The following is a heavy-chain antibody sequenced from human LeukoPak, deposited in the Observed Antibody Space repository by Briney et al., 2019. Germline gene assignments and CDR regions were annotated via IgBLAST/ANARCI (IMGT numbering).Heavy chain of an antibody. CDR2: TYYRSTWYN. D-gene: IGHD2-2*01. V-gene: IGHV6-1*01. Sequence: SQTLSLTCAISGDIVSSNSVTWNWIRQSPSRGLEWLGRTYYRSTWYNDYAVSVRGRITVNPDTSKSQFSLHLNSVTPEDTAVYYCARRLTQYDCFDPWGQGILVTVSS. CDR1: GDIVSSNSVT. CDR3: ARRLTQYDCFDP. J-gene: IGHJ5*02.